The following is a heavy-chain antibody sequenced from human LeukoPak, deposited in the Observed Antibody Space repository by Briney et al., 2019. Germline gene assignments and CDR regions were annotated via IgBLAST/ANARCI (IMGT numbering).Heavy chain of an antibody. J-gene: IGHJ4*02. V-gene: IGHV3-30-3*01. CDR1: GFTVTSYA. Sequence: GGSLRLSCAASGFTVTSYAMHWVRQAAGKRMGWVAVISYDGSNKYYADSVKGRFTISRDNSKNTLYLQMNSLRAEDTAVYYCARAPIAAARGYYFDYWGQGTLVTVSS. CDR3: ARAPIAAARGYYFDY. D-gene: IGHD6-13*01. CDR2: ISYDGSNK.